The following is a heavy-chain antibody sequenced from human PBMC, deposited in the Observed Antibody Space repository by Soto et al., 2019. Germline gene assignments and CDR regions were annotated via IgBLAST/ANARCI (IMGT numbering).Heavy chain of an antibody. CDR1: GGSISSYC. CDR2: IDSSGST. D-gene: IGHD4-17*01. Sequence: QVQLQESGPGLVKPSETLSLICSVSGGSISSYCWSWIRQPPGKGLEWIGCIDSSGSTNYNTSLKSRVTMSADTSKNQFSLKVSSVTAADTAVYFCARAYGDSYFDYWGQGTLVTVSS. CDR3: ARAYGDSYFDY. V-gene: IGHV4-59*01. J-gene: IGHJ4*02.